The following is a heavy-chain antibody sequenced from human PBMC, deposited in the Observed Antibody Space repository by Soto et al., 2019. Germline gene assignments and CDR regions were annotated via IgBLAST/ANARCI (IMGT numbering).Heavy chain of an antibody. CDR1: GGSISSSSYY. V-gene: IGHV4-39*02. Sequence: PSETLSLTCTVSGGSISSSSYYWGWIRQPPGKGLEWIGSIYYSGSTYYNPSLKSRVTISVDTSKNQFSLKLSSVTAADTAVYYCAKEGLIAGSLNWFDPWGQGTLVTVSS. D-gene: IGHD6-13*01. J-gene: IGHJ5*02. CDR3: AKEGLIAGSLNWFDP. CDR2: IYYSGST.